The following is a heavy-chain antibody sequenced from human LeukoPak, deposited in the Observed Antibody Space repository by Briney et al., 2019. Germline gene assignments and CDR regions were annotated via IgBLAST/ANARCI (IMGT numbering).Heavy chain of an antibody. CDR2: ISGSGGGT. CDR1: GFTFTKYA. D-gene: IGHD3-22*01. CDR3: AKERSDSNDYYNFDY. V-gene: IGHV3-23*01. J-gene: IGHJ4*02. Sequence: GGSLRLSCAASGFTFTKYAMTWVRQGPGKGLEWVAGISGSGGGTNYADSVRGRFTISRDNSRDTVYLQMNSLRAEDTAVYYCAKERSDSNDYYNFDYWGQGTLVTVSS.